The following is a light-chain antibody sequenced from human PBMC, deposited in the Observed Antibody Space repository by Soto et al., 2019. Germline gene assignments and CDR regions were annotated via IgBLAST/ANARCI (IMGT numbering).Light chain of an antibody. CDR2: DAS. CDR1: QSVGNI. CDR3: QLRSYWPLT. J-gene: IGKJ4*01. V-gene: IGKV3-11*01. Sequence: EIVLTQSPATLSLSPGERATLSCRASQSVGNILAWYQQKPGQPPRLLMYDASERATGIPARFSGSGSGTDFTLIISSMEPADLAVYYCQLRSYWPLTFGGGTKVESK.